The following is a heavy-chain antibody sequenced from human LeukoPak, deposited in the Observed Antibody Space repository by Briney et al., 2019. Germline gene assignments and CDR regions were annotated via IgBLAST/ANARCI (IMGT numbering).Heavy chain of an antibody. CDR2: ISHDGSNK. CDR1: GFTFSSYA. V-gene: IGHV3-30-3*01. J-gene: IGHJ6*03. CDR3: ARAPYGGNSDSGLYYYYMDV. D-gene: IGHD4-23*01. Sequence: GGSLRLSCAASGFTFSSYAMHWVRQAPGKGLEWVAVISHDGSNKYYADSVKGRFTISRDNSKNTLYLQMNSLRAEDTAVYYCARAPYGGNSDSGLYYYYMDVWGKGTTVTVSS.